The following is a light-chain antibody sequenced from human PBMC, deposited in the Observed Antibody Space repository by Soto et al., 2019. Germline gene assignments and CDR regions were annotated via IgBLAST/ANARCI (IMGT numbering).Light chain of an antibody. CDR1: RNDVGAYNY. Sequence: QSVLTQPASVSGSPGQSIAISCTGTRNDVGAYNYVSWYQQHPGKAPKLMISEVTNRPSGVSDRFSGSKSVNTASLTISGLQTEDEADYYCSSFTSRFTFVFGTGTKVTVL. J-gene: IGLJ1*01. CDR2: EVT. V-gene: IGLV2-14*01. CDR3: SSFTSRFTFV.